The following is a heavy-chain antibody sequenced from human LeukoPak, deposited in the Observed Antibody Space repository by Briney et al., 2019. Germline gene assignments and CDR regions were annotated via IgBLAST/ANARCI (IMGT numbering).Heavy chain of an antibody. Sequence: ASVRVSCKASGYSFTGNYMHWVRQAPGQGLEWMGWINPNSGGTNYAQKFQGRVTMTRDTSISTAYMELSRLRSDDTAVYYCARDGLTTETEYDYWGQGTLVTVSS. CDR2: INPNSGGT. V-gene: IGHV1-2*02. J-gene: IGHJ4*02. CDR3: ARDGLTTETEYDY. CDR1: GYSFTGNY. D-gene: IGHD4-17*01.